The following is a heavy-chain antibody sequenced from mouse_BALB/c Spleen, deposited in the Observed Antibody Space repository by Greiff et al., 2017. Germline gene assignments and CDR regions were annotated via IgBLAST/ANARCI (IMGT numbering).Heavy chain of an antibody. CDR2: ISDGGSYT. V-gene: IGHV5-4*02. D-gene: IGHD2-2*01. Sequence: EVKLVESGGGLVKPGGSLKLSCAASGFTFSDYYMYWVRQTPEKRLEWVATISDGGSYTYYPDSVKGRFTISRDNAKNNLYLQMSSLKSEDTAMYYWAREGRGYVYDWGADYWGQGTSVTVSS. CDR1: GFTFSDYY. J-gene: IGHJ4*01. CDR3: AREGRGYVYDWGADY.